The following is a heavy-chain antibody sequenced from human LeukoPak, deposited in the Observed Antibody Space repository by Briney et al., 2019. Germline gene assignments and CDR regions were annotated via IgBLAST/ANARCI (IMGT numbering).Heavy chain of an antibody. D-gene: IGHD4-17*01. V-gene: IGHV5-51*01. Sequence: RGESLKISCEASGYSFTSYWIGRVRQMPGKGLEWMGIIHPGDSDTRYSPSFQGQVTISADKSIRTAYLQWSSLKASDTAMYYCARRGGTTVTTDAFDIWGQGTMVTVSS. CDR2: IHPGDSDT. J-gene: IGHJ3*02. CDR1: GYSFTSYW. CDR3: ARRGGTTVTTDAFDI.